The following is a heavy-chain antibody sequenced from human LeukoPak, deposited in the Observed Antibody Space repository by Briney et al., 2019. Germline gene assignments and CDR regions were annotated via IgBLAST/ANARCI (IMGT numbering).Heavy chain of an antibody. CDR3: ARFNSGYDMALGG. D-gene: IGHD5-12*01. V-gene: IGHV4-39*01. Sequence: SETLSLTCTVSGGSISSSSYYWGWIRQPPGKGLEWIGSIYYSGSTYYNPSLKSRVTISVDTSKNQFSLKLSSVTAADTAVYYCARFNSGYDMALGGWGQGTLVTVSS. CDR1: GGSISSSSYY. CDR2: IYYSGST. J-gene: IGHJ4*02.